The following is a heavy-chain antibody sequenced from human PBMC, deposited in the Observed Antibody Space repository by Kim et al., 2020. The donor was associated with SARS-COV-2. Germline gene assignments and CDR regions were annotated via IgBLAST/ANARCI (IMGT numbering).Heavy chain of an antibody. CDR2: IYYSGST. J-gene: IGHJ4*02. V-gene: IGHV4-39*07. CDR1: GGSISSSSYY. D-gene: IGHD6-19*01. CDR3: ARYPRLMVAVAPPDY. Sequence: SETLSLTCTVSGGSISSSSYYWGWIRQPPGKGLEWIGSIYYSGSTYYNPSLKSRVTISVDTSKNQFSLKLSSVTAADTAVYYCARYPRLMVAVAPPDYWGQGTLVTVSS.